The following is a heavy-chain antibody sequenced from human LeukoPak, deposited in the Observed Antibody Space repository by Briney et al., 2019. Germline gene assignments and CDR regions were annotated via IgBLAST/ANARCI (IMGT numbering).Heavy chain of an antibody. J-gene: IGHJ4*02. Sequence: SETLSLTCTVSGGSISSYYWSWIRQPPGKGLEWIGYIYYSGSTNYNPSLKSRVTISVDTSKNRFSLKLSSVTAADTAVYYCARNYDFWSGYFDYWGQGTLVTVSS. V-gene: IGHV4-59*01. CDR2: IYYSGST. CDR1: GGSISSYY. D-gene: IGHD3-3*01. CDR3: ARNYDFWSGYFDY.